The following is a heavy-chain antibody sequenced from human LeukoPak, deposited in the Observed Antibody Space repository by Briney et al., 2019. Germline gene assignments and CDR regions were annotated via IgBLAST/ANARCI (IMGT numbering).Heavy chain of an antibody. V-gene: IGHV3-48*04. CDR1: GFTFSSYS. D-gene: IGHD3-22*01. CDR3: ARVQVYDSSGYYYRYFAY. Sequence: GGSLRLSCAASGFTFSSYSMNWVRQAPGKGLEWVSYISSSGSTIYYADSVKRRFTISRDNAKNSLYLQMNSLRAEDTAVYYCARVQVYDSSGYYYRYFAYWGQGTLVTVSS. CDR2: ISSSGSTI. J-gene: IGHJ4*02.